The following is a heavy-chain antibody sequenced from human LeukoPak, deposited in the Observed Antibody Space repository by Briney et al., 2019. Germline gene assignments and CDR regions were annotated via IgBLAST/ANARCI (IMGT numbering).Heavy chain of an antibody. CDR3: ARGKGGDTMIVVGRSDAFDI. CDR2: INHSGST. V-gene: IGHV4-34*01. CDR1: GGSFSGYY. J-gene: IGHJ3*02. D-gene: IGHD3-22*01. Sequence: PSETLSLTCAVYGGSFSGYYWSWIRQPPGKGLEWIGEINHSGSTNYNPSLKCRVTISVDTSKNQFSLKLSSVTAADTAVYYCARGKGGDTMIVVGRSDAFDIWGQGTMVTVSS.